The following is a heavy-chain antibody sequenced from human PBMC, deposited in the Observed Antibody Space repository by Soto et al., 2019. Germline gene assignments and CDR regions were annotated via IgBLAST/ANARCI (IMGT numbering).Heavy chain of an antibody. CDR3: ARRPLVRGIIPYYFDS. Sequence: QLQLQESGPGLVKPSETLSLTCTVSGGSINNSSFYWGWVGQPPGKRLEWIGSIYYSGSAYYNPSLKSRLTISVDTSKNQSSLKLSSVTAADTAVYFCARRPLVRGIIPYYFDSWGQGTLVTVSS. D-gene: IGHD3-10*01. CDR1: GGSINNSSFY. J-gene: IGHJ4*02. CDR2: IYYSGSA. V-gene: IGHV4-39*01.